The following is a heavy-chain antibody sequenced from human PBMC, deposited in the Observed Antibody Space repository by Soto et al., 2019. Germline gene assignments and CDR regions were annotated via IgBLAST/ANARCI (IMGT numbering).Heavy chain of an antibody. J-gene: IGHJ4*02. CDR2: ISYDGSNK. CDR3: AAPGLSYYDSSGIDY. CDR1: GFTFSSYA. V-gene: IGHV3-30-3*01. Sequence: PGGSLRLSCAASGFTFSSYAMHWVRQAPGKGLEWVAVISYDGSNKYYADSVKGRFTISRDNSKNTLYLQMNSLRAEDTAVYYCAAPGLSYYDSSGIDYWGQGTLVTVSS. D-gene: IGHD3-22*01.